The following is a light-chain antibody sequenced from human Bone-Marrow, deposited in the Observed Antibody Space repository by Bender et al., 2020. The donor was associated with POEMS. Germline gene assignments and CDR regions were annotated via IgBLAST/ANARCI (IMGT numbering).Light chain of an antibody. CDR3: VSYTGNNNLEM. Sequence: QSALTQPASVSGSPGQSITISCTVTSSDVGTYKLVSWYQRHPGKSPKLLIFGVNRRPSGVSDRFSGSKSGNTASLTISGLQAEDEADYYCVSYTGNNNLEMFGGETRLTVL. V-gene: IGLV2-14*02. CDR1: SSDVGTYKL. J-gene: IGLJ3*02. CDR2: GVN.